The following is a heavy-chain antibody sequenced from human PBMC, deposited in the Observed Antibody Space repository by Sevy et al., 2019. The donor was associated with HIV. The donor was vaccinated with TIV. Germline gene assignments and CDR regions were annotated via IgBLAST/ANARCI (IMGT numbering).Heavy chain of an antibody. CDR2: ISYGGSNK. CDR1: GFTFTSYG. Sequence: GGSLRLSCAASGFTFTSYGMHWVRQAPGKGLEWVAVISYGGSNKYYADSVKGRFTISRDKSKNTLYLQMNSLRAEDPAVYYCAKAPRGYSYASFFDYWGQGTLVTVSS. CDR3: AKAPRGYSYASFFDY. J-gene: IGHJ4*02. V-gene: IGHV3-30*18. D-gene: IGHD5-18*01.